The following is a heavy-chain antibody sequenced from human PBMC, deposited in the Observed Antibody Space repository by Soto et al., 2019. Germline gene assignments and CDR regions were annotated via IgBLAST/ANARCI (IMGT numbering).Heavy chain of an antibody. CDR2: IHPTGSA. D-gene: IGHD6-19*01. J-gene: IGHJ3*02. CDR1: GDSISLYY. V-gene: IGHV4-4*07. CDR3: ATDTSGRDAFDI. Sequence: SETLSLTCTVSGDSISLYYWTWIRQPAGKGLEWIGRIHPTGSASYNPPLKSRVSVSVDTSKNQFSLRLTSVTAADTAVYFCATDTSGRDAFDIWGQGTVVTVSS.